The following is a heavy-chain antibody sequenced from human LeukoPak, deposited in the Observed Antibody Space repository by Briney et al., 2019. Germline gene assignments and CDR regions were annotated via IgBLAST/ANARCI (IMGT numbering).Heavy chain of an antibody. D-gene: IGHD3-10*02. V-gene: IGHV3-33*01. CDR1: GFTFSNFG. Sequence: PGGSLRLFCVASGFTFSNFGMHWVRQAPGKGLEWVAVIWYDGSNKYYADSVKGRFAISRDDSKNTLYLQMNSLRVEDTAVYYCARDRSVLWFDPWGQGTLVTVSS. CDR3: ARDRSVLWFDP. J-gene: IGHJ5*02. CDR2: IWYDGSNK.